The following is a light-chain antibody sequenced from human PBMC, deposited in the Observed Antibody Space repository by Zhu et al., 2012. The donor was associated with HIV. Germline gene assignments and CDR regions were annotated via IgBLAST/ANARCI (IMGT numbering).Light chain of an antibody. Sequence: DIQMTQSPSTLSASVGDRVTITCRASQSVYKWLAWYQQKPEKAPKLLIYEASSLETGVPSRFSGSGSATEFTLTISSLQPDDFATYSCQQYYTPSYTFGQGTKLQIK. V-gene: IGKV1-5*03. J-gene: IGKJ2*01. CDR3: QQYYTPSYT. CDR2: EAS. CDR1: QSVYKW.